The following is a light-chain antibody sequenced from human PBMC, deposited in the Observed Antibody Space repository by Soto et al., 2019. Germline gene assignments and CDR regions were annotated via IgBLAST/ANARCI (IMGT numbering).Light chain of an antibody. CDR1: QTISSW. V-gene: IGKV1-5*03. Sequence: DIRMTQSAATLSGSLGDRVTITWRASQTISSWLAWYQQKPGKAPKLLIYKASTLQTGVPSRFDGSGYGTDFTLTINNLQTEDFATYYCQQSYSTSITFGQGTRLEIK. J-gene: IGKJ5*01. CDR2: KAS. CDR3: QQSYSTSIT.